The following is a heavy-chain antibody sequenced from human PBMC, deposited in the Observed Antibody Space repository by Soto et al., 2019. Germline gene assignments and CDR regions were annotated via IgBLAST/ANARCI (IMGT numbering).Heavy chain of an antibody. V-gene: IGHV4-34*01. J-gene: IGHJ4*02. CDR1: GGSFTDYY. Sequence: QVQLQQWGAGLLKPSETLSLTCAVHGGSFTDYYWTWIRQPPGKGLEWIGEVDHGGSTNYNPSLKSRVTISVDTSKNQFSLKLSSLTAADTAVYYCVRGGGSGWYSDYWGPGTLCTVSS. CDR2: VDHGGST. D-gene: IGHD6-19*01. CDR3: VRGGGSGWYSDY.